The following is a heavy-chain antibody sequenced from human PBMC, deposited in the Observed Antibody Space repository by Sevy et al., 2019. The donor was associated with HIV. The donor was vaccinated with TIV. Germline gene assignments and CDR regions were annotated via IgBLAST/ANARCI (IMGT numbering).Heavy chain of an antibody. CDR3: AKKLRITMIVVVPANGY. V-gene: IGHV3-23*01. CDR2: ISGSGGST. J-gene: IGHJ4*02. Sequence: GGSLRLSCAASGFTFSSYAMSWVRQAPGKGLEWVSAISGSGGSTYYADSVKGRFTISRDNSKNTLYLQMNSLRAEDSAVYYCAKKLRITMIVVVPANGYWGQGTLVTVSS. D-gene: IGHD3-22*01. CDR1: GFTFSSYA.